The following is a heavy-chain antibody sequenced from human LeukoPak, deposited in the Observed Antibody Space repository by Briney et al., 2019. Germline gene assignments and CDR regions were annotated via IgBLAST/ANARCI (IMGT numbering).Heavy chain of an antibody. CDR3: ARERFSGYSGNYYYYSMDV. J-gene: IGHJ6*02. Sequence: ASVTVSPTASVYTFTRYGICWVRDAPGQGLEWMGWISAYNGNTNYAQKLQGRVTMTTDTSTSTAYMELRSLRSDDTAVYYCARERFSGYSGNYYYYSMDVWGQGTTVTVSS. D-gene: IGHD3-22*01. CDR1: VYTFTRYG. CDR2: ISAYNGNT. V-gene: IGHV1-18*01.